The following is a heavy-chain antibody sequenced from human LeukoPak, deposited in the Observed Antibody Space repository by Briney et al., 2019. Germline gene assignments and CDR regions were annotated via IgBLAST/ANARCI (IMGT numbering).Heavy chain of an antibody. CDR3: ASDRYGDYWYFDL. D-gene: IGHD4-17*01. CDR1: GGSISSGGYY. CDR2: IYYSGST. J-gene: IGHJ2*01. V-gene: IGHV4-31*03. Sequence: SETLSLTCTVSGGSISSGGYYWSWIRQHPGKGLEWFGYIYYSGSTYYNPSLKSRVTISVDTSKNQFSLKLSSVTAADTAVYYCASDRYGDYWYFDLWGRGTLVTVSS.